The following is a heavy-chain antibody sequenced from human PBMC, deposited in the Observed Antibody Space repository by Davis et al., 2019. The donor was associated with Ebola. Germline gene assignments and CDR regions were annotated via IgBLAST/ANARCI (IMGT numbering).Heavy chain of an antibody. CDR2: INAGNGNT. D-gene: IGHD2-2*01. V-gene: IGHV1-18*01. CDR3: ARDPGYCSSTSCYGYGMDV. J-gene: IGHJ6*02. CDR1: GYTFTSYG. Sequence: AASVKVPCKASGYTFTSYGISWVRQAPGQGLEWMGWINAGNGNTNYAQKLQGRVTMTTDTSTSTAYMELRSLRSDDTAVYYCARDPGYCSSTSCYGYGMDVWGQGTTVTVSS.